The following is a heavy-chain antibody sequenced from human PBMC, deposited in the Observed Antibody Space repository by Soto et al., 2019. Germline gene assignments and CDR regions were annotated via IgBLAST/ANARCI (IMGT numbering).Heavy chain of an antibody. D-gene: IGHD5-12*01. V-gene: IGHV4-4*02. CDR2: IYHSGST. J-gene: IGHJ4*02. Sequence: PSETLSLTCAVSSGSISSSNWWSWVRQPPGKGLEWIGEIYHSGSTNYNPSLKSRVTISVDKSKNQFSLKLSSVTAADTAVYYCASGYSGYEYYFDYWGQGTLVTVSS. CDR3: ASGYSGYEYYFDY. CDR1: SGSISSSNW.